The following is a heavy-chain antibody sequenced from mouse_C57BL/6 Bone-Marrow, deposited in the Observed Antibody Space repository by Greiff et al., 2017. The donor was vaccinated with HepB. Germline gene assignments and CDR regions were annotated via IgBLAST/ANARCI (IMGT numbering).Heavy chain of an antibody. Sequence: QVQLQQPGAELVKPGASVKVSCKASGYTFTSYWMHWVKQRPGQGLEWIGRIHPSDSDTNYNQKFKGKATLTVDKSSSTAYMQLSSLTSEDSAVYNCAMGYSNPYYYAMDYWGQGTSVTVSS. CDR1: GYTFTSYW. J-gene: IGHJ4*01. CDR3: AMGYSNPYYYAMDY. D-gene: IGHD2-5*01. V-gene: IGHV1-74*01. CDR2: IHPSDSDT.